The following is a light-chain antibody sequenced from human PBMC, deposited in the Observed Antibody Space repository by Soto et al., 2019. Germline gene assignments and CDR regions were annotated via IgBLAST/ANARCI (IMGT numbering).Light chain of an antibody. J-gene: IGKJ1*01. CDR1: QSINSW. Sequence: DIQMTQSPSTLSASVGDRVTITCRASQSINSWLAWYQQEPGKAPKLLIYRASTLQSGVPSRFSPSGSGTDFTLTLSSLQPDDFATYYCQHYNSYPPWTFGQGTKEEIK. V-gene: IGKV1-5*03. CDR2: RAS. CDR3: QHYNSYPPWT.